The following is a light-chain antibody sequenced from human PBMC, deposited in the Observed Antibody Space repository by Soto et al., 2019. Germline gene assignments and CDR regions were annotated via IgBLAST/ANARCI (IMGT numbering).Light chain of an antibody. CDR2: DAS. V-gene: IGKV3-11*01. CDR1: QSVSSY. Sequence: EIVLTQSPATLSLSPGERATLSCRASQSVSSYLAWYQQKPGQAPRLLFYDASNRATGIPARFSGSGSGTDVTLTISSLEPEDVAVYYCQQRSHWPRTFGQGTKVEIK. CDR3: QQRSHWPRT. J-gene: IGKJ1*01.